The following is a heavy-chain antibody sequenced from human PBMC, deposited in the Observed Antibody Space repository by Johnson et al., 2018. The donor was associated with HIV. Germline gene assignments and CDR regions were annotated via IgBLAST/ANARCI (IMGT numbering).Heavy chain of an antibody. J-gene: IGHJ3*02. CDR3: ARGVFVLFRGGSVFDI. CDR2: LKQAGSEK. CDR1: GPTFSNYW. V-gene: IGHV3-7*01. Sequence: VQLVESGGGLVQPGGSLRLSCASSGPTFSNYWMSWVRQAPRKGLEWVANLKQAGSEKYYVDSVKGRLTISRDNAKNSLYLQINSLRAEDTAVYYCARGVFVLFRGGSVFDIWGQGTMVTVSS. D-gene: IGHD2-8*01.